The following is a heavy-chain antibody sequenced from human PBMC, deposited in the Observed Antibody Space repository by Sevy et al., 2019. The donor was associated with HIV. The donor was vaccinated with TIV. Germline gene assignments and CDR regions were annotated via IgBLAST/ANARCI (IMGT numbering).Heavy chain of an antibody. CDR2: ISWNSGSI. Sequence: LTCAASGFNFDDYAMHWVRQARGKGLEWVSGISWNSGSIGYADSVKGRFTISRDNAKKSLFLQMKSLRTEDMALYYCAKGLGLYYYYAMDVWGQGTTVTVSS. V-gene: IGHV3-9*03. J-gene: IGHJ6*02. CDR1: GFNFDDYA. CDR3: AKGLGLYYYYAMDV.